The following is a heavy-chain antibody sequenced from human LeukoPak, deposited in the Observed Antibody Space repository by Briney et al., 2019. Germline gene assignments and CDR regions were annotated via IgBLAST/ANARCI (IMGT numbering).Heavy chain of an antibody. CDR1: GGSISSYY. V-gene: IGHV4-59*01. J-gene: IGHJ4*02. CDR2: IYYSGST. D-gene: IGHD6-19*01. CDR3: ARDSLQGFGYSSGWYVPVDC. Sequence: SETLSLTCTVSGGSISSYYWSWIRQPPGKGLEWIGYIYYSGSTNYNPSLKSRVTISVDTSKNQFSLKLSSVTAADTAVYYCARDSLQGFGYSSGWYVPVDCWGQGTLVTVSS.